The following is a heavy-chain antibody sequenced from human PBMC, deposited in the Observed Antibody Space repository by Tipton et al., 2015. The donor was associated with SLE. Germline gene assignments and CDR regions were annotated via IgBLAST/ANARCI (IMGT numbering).Heavy chain of an antibody. CDR3: ARLGYCTNGVCYTRFYSYYYMDV. V-gene: IGHV4-39*01. CDR2: VYYSGST. D-gene: IGHD2-8*01. Sequence: TLSLTCTVSGGTFSSRGYYWGWIRQPPGKGLEFIGSVYYSGSTYYNPSLKSRVTISVDTSKNQFSLRLSSVTAADTAMYFCARLGYCTNGVCYTRFYSYYYMDVWGKGTTVTVSS. CDR1: GGTFSSRGYY. J-gene: IGHJ6*03.